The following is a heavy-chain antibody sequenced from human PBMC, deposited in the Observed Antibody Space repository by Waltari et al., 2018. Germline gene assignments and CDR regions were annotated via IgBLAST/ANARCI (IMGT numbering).Heavy chain of an antibody. CDR2: INHSGST. J-gene: IGHJ4*02. D-gene: IGHD3-3*01. CDR3: ARGGGFWSGYYYTPYFDY. Sequence: QVQLQQWGAGLLKPSETLSLTCAVYGGSFSGYYWSWIRQPPGKGLEWIGEINHSGSTNYNPSLKSRVTISVDTSKNQFSLKLSSVTAADTAVYYCARGGGFWSGYYYTPYFDYWGQGTLVTVSS. CDR1: GGSFSGYY. V-gene: IGHV4-34*01.